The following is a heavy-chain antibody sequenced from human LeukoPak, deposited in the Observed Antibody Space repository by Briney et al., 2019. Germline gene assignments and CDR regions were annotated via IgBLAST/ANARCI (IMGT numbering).Heavy chain of an antibody. D-gene: IGHD6-19*01. CDR3: ARENSGWYDY. J-gene: IGHJ4*02. Sequence: GASVKVSCKASGGTFSSYAISWERQAPGRWLEWMGGIIPIFGTANYAQKFQGRVTITADESTSTAYMELSSLRSEDTAVYYCARENSGWYDYWGQGTLVTVSS. CDR2: IIPIFGTA. CDR1: GGTFSSYA. V-gene: IGHV1-69*13.